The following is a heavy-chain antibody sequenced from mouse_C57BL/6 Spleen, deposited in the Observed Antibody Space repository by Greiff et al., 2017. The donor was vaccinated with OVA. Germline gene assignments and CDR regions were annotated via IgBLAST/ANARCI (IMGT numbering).Heavy chain of an antibody. V-gene: IGHV3-6*01. CDR1: GYSFTSGCY. Sequence: EPGPGLVKPSPSLSLSCSVTGYSFTSGCYWNWMRQFPGNNLEWVGFIRYDGSTNYNPSLKNRTSITLDTSNNQFFLKVNSVTTEYTATYCGAIYYGYDDSIAYWGQGTLVTVSA. CDR3: AIYYGYDDSIAY. CDR2: IRYDGST. D-gene: IGHD2-2*01. J-gene: IGHJ3*01.